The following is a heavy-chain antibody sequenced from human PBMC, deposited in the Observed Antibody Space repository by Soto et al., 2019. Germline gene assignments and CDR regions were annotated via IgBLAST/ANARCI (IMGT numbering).Heavy chain of an antibody. V-gene: IGHV3-74*01. CDR3: ARDLVGDYGDYDWYFDL. CDR1: GFTFSSYW. D-gene: IGHD4-17*01. CDR2: INSDGSST. Sequence: EVQLVESGGGLVQPGGSLRLSCAASGFTFSSYWMHWVRQAPGKGLVWVSRINSDGSSTSYADSVKGRFTICRDNAKNTLYLQMNSLRAEDTAVYYCARDLVGDYGDYDWYFDLWGRGTLVTVSS. J-gene: IGHJ2*01.